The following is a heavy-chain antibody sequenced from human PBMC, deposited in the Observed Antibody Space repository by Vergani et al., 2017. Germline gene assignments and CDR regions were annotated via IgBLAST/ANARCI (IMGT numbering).Heavy chain of an antibody. CDR3: ARMERLLWFGSPGGSGGDWFDP. Sequence: QVQLQESGPGLVKPSETLSLTCTVSGGSISSYYWSWIRQPPGKGLEWIGYIYYSGSTNYNPSLKSRVTISVDTSKNQFSLKLSSVTAADTAVYYCARMERLLWFGSPGGSGGDWFDPGGQGTLVTVSS. J-gene: IGHJ5*02. D-gene: IGHD3-10*01. CDR2: IYYSGST. V-gene: IGHV4-59*01. CDR1: GGSISSYY.